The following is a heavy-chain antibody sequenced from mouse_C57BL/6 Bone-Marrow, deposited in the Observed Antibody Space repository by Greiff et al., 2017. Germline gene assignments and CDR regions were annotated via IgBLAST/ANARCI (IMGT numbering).Heavy chain of an antibody. CDR3: ARSRDYPWFAY. J-gene: IGHJ3*01. V-gene: IGHV1-64*01. Sequence: VQLQQPGAELVKPGASVKLSCKASGYTFTSYWMHWVKQRPGQGLEWIGMIHPNSGSTNYNEKFKSKATLTVDKSSSTAYMKLSSLTSEDSAVYYCARSRDYPWFAYWGQGTLVTVSA. CDR2: IHPNSGST. D-gene: IGHD2-4*01. CDR1: GYTFTSYW.